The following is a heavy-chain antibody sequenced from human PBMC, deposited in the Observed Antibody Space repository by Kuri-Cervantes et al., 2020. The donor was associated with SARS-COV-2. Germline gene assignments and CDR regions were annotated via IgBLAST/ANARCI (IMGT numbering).Heavy chain of an antibody. CDR3: ARGVVPAAIRYYYYYYYMDV. Sequence: GGSLRLSCAASGFTFSDYYMSWSRQAPGKGLEWVSYISSSGSTIYYADSVKGRFTISRDNAKNSLYLQMNSLRAEDTAVYYCARGVVPAAIRYYYYYYYMDVWGKGTTVTVSS. V-gene: IGHV3-11*04. D-gene: IGHD2-2*02. J-gene: IGHJ6*03. CDR2: ISSSGSTI. CDR1: GFTFSDYY.